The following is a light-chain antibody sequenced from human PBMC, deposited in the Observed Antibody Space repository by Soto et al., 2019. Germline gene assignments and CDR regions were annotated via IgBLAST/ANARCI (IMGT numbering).Light chain of an antibody. CDR3: QQRSNWPPFT. CDR1: QSVSRY. Sequence: EIVLTQSPGTLSLSPGERATLSCRASQSVSRYLAWYQQKRGQAPRLLIYDASNRATGIPARFSGSGSGTDFTLTISSLEPEDFAVYYCQQRSNWPPFTFGPGTKVDI. V-gene: IGKV3-11*01. CDR2: DAS. J-gene: IGKJ3*01.